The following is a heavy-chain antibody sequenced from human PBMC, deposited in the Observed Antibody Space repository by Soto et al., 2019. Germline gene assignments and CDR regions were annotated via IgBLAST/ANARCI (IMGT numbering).Heavy chain of an antibody. Sequence: PGGSLRLSCAASGFTFSSYAMSWVRQAPGKGLEWVSAISGSGGSTYYADSVKGRFTISRDNSKNTLYLQMNSLRAEDTAVYYCAKDLAGYSSSWYPFSPAYYFDYWGQGTLVTVSS. D-gene: IGHD6-13*01. J-gene: IGHJ4*02. CDR1: GFTFSSYA. CDR2: ISGSGGST. CDR3: AKDLAGYSSSWYPFSPAYYFDY. V-gene: IGHV3-23*01.